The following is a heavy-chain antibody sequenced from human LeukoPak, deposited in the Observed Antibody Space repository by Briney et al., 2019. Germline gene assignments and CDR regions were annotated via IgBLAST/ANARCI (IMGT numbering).Heavy chain of an antibody. CDR3: ARDRYFGSDGFDI. D-gene: IGHD3-10*01. Sequence: GGSLRLSCAASGFSFSEHGMHWVRQAPGKGPEWVTVTWYDGSNNHYADSVKGRFTISRGNSKNTVFLEMNSLRAEDTAVYHCARDRYFGSDGFDIWGPGTMVIVSS. J-gene: IGHJ3*02. V-gene: IGHV3-33*01. CDR2: TWYDGSNN. CDR1: GFSFSEHG.